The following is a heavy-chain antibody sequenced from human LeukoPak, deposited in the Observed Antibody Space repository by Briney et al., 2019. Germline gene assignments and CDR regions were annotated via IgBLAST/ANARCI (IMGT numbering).Heavy chain of an antibody. CDR1: GFTFSDYS. CDR2: ISGSSDIM. CDR3: AKDKDSSWYINYMDV. V-gene: IGHV3-48*01. D-gene: IGHD6-13*01. Sequence: PGGSLRLSCAASGFTFSDYSMNWVRQAPGKGLEWISYISGSSDIMSYADSVKGRFTISRDNAKNSLYLQMNSLRAEDTAVYYCAKDKDSSWYINYMDVWGKGTTVTISS. J-gene: IGHJ6*03.